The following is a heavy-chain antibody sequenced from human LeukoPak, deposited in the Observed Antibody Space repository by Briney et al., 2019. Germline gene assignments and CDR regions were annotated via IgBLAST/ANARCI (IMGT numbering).Heavy chain of an antibody. CDR2: INHSGST. J-gene: IGHJ5*02. CDR3: ARGVGSSSSLSWFDP. Sequence: SETLSLTCAVYGGSFSGYYWSWIRQPPGKGLEWIGEINHSGSTNYNPSLKSRVTISEDTSKNQFSLKLSPVTAADTAVYYCARGVGSSSSLSWFDPWGQGTLATVSS. CDR1: GGSFSGYY. V-gene: IGHV4-34*01. D-gene: IGHD6-6*01.